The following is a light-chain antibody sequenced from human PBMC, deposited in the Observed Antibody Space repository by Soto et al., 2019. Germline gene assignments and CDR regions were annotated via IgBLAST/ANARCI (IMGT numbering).Light chain of an antibody. CDR3: HHYGSATWT. Sequence: EIVLTQSPGTLSLSPGESATLSCRASQRGSSSYLAWYQQKPGQAPRLLIYGASSRATGIPDRFSGSGSGKDFTLTISRLEPEDFAVYSSHHYGSATWTFGQGTKVEIQ. V-gene: IGKV3-20*01. CDR1: QRGSSSY. CDR2: GAS. J-gene: IGKJ1*01.